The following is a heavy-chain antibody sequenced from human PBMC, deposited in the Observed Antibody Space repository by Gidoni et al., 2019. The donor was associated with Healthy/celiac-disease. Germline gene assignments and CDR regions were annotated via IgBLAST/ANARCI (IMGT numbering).Heavy chain of an antibody. D-gene: IGHD2-8*01. J-gene: IGHJ5*02. V-gene: IGHV4-34*01. CDR3: ARAGGIPSVSLWFDP. Sequence: QVQLQQWGAGLLKPSETLSLTCAVYGGSFSGYYWSWIRQPPGKGLECIGEINHSGSTYYNPSLKSRVTISVDTSKNQFSLKLSSVTAADTAVYYCARAGGIPSVSLWFDPWGQGTLVTVSS. CDR2: INHSGST. CDR1: GGSFSGYY.